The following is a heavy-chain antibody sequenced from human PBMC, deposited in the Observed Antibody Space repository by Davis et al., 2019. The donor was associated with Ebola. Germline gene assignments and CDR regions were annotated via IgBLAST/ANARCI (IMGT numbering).Heavy chain of an antibody. CDR2: IWYDGSNK. V-gene: IGHV3-33*01. J-gene: IGHJ6*02. CDR1: GFTFSSYG. CDR3: AREAYDSSGYYTPVLDV. Sequence: PGGSLRLSCAASGFTFSSYGMHWVRQAPGKGLEWVAVIWYDGSNKYYADSVKGRFTISRDNSKNTLYLQMNSLRAEDTAVYYCAREAYDSSGYYTPVLDVWGQGTTVTVSS. D-gene: IGHD3-22*01.